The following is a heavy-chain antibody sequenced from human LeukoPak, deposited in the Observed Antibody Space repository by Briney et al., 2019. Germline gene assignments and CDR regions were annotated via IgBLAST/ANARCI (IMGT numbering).Heavy chain of an antibody. Sequence: GRSLRLSCAASGFTFDDYAMHWVRQAPGKGLEWVSGISWNSGSIGYADSVKGRFTISRDNAKNSLYLQMNSLRAEDTAVYYCARGSGWRKSTYDYWGQGTLVTVSS. J-gene: IGHJ4*02. V-gene: IGHV3-9*01. CDR1: GFTFDDYA. CDR2: ISWNSGSI. CDR3: ARGSGWRKSTYDY. D-gene: IGHD6-19*01.